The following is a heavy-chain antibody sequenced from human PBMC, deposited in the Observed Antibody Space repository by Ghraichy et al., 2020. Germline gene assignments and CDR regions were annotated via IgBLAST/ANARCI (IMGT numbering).Heavy chain of an antibody. CDR2: IYYSGST. Sequence: DWIGSIYYSGSTYYNPSLKSRVTISVDTSNNQFSLKLSSVTAADTAVYYCARGQLLSLYYFDY. J-gene: IGHJ4*01. D-gene: IGHD6-13*01. CDR3: ARGQLLSLYYFDY. V-gene: IGHV4-39*01.